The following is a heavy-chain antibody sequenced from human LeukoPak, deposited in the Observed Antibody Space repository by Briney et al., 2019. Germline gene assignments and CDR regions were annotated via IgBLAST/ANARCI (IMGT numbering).Heavy chain of an antibody. CDR2: MNPDSDDA. CDR3: TRGWDS. V-gene: IGHV1-8*01. Sequence: VASVKVSCKASGYTFSNYDINWVRPAPGQGLEWMGWMNPDSDDADYAQKFQGRFSITMNTSITTAYMELSSLGFEDTAVYFCTRGWDSWGQGTLVTVSS. CDR1: GYTFSNYD. J-gene: IGHJ4*02.